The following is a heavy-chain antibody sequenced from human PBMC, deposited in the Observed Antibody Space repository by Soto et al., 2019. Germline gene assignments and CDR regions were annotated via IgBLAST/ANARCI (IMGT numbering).Heavy chain of an antibody. D-gene: IGHD4-17*01. Sequence: SEARRVRCAVSGGSLGGGAWSLIRQPPGKRMKWLGEINHSGSTNHNPSLKSRVTISVDTSKNQFSLKLSSVTAADTAVYYCARGLCTTLTHYYFDYWGQGPPVTVS. CDR2: INHSGST. CDR3: ARGLCTTLTHYYFDY. CDR1: GGSLGGGA. V-gene: IGHV4-34*01. J-gene: IGHJ4*02.